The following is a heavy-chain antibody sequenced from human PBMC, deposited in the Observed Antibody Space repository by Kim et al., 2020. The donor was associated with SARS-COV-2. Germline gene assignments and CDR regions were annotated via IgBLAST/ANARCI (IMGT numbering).Heavy chain of an antibody. CDR3: AGRERRGGVLDY. Sequence: YYHPSRTSRVTISVDTSKNQLPLKLSAVTAAETAVYYCAGRERRGGVLDYWGQGTLVTVSS. V-gene: IGHV4-39*01. J-gene: IGHJ4*02. D-gene: IGHD3-16*01.